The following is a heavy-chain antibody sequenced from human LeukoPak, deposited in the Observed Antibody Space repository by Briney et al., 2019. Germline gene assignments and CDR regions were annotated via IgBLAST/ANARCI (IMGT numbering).Heavy chain of an antibody. CDR2: IYTSGSA. V-gene: IGHV4-4*07. CDR3: AREGRVHIGDGLSYDY. CDR1: GGFFTDYY. D-gene: IGHD2-21*01. J-gene: IGHJ4*02. Sequence: SETLSLTCAVSGGFFTDYYWGWIRKPPAEGLERIGRIYTSGSADHNPSLKSRVTMSVDTSKNKFSLNLNSVTAADTAVYYCAREGRVHIGDGLSYDYWGQGTLVTVSS.